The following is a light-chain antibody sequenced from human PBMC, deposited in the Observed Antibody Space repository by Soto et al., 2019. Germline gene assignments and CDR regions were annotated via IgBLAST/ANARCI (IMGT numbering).Light chain of an antibody. CDR2: GNS. Sequence: QSVLTQPPSESGAPGQRVTIYCTGSSSNIGAGYDVHWYQQLPGTAPKLLIYGNSNRPSRVPDRFSGSKSGTSASLAITGLQAEDEADYYCQSYDSSLSGLVFGTGTKLTVL. CDR3: QSYDSSLSGLV. V-gene: IGLV1-40*01. CDR1: SSNIGAGYD. J-gene: IGLJ1*01.